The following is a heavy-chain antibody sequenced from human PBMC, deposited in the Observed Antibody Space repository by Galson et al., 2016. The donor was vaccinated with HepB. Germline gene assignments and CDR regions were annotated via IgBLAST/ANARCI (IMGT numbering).Heavy chain of an antibody. D-gene: IGHD3-3*01. CDR3: AKMSPGITIFGETN. CDR1: GFTFSIYA. J-gene: IGHJ4*02. Sequence: SLRLSCAASGFTFSIYAMSWVRQAPGKGLEWVSSISNNGGRTYYADSVKGRFTISRDNSKNTLYLKMNSLRADDTAVFYCAKMSPGITIFGETNWGQGTLVTVSS. V-gene: IGHV3-23*01. CDR2: ISNNGGRT.